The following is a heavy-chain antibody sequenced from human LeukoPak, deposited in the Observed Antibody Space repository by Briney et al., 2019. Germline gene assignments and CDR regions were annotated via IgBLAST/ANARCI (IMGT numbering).Heavy chain of an antibody. J-gene: IGHJ6*03. Sequence: GGSLRLSCAASGFTFSSYEMNWVRQAPGKGLEWISYISSSGTTIYYADSVKGRFTISRDNAENSLYLQMNSLRAEDTAVYYCARCWVAAILVSHMDVWGKGTTVTVSS. V-gene: IGHV3-48*03. CDR2: ISSSGTTI. D-gene: IGHD2-15*01. CDR3: ARCWVAAILVSHMDV. CDR1: GFTFSSYE.